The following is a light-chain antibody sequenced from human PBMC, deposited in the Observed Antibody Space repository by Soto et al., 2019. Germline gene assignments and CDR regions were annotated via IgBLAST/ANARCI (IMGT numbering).Light chain of an antibody. V-gene: IGKV3-20*01. Sequence: EIVLTQSPGTLSLSPGERATLSCRTSQTVSSTYLAWYQQKRGQAPRLLIYGTSNRATGIPDRFSGSGSGTDFALTISRLEPEDFVVYHCQLYGSSPLYSFAQGTELEIK. CDR2: GTS. CDR3: QLYGSSPLYS. J-gene: IGKJ2*01. CDR1: QTVSSTY.